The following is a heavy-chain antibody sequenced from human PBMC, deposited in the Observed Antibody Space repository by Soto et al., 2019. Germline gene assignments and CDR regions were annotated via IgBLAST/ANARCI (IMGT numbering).Heavy chain of an antibody. CDR2: INAGNGNT. J-gene: IGHJ6*02. CDR3: SLFRFHYYYGMDV. D-gene: IGHD2-21*01. CDR1: GYTFTSYA. V-gene: IGHV1-3*01. Sequence: ASVHVSCKASGYTFTSYAMHWVRQAPGQRLEWMGWINAGNGNTKYSQKFQGRVTITRDTSASTAYMELSSLRSEDTAVYYCSLFRFHYYYGMDVWGQGTTVTVSS.